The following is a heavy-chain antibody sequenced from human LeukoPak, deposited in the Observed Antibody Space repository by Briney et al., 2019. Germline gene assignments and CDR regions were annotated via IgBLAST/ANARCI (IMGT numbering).Heavy chain of an antibody. D-gene: IGHD5-18*01. J-gene: IGHJ4*02. CDR3: ARDFSYGTGFDY. Sequence: PGGSLRLSCAASGFSISIYALHWARHPPGRGLQYVSGISNGGSIDYANSVKVRFTISRDNSKNTLYLQMGSLRPEDMAVYYCARDFSYGTGFDYWGQGILVTVSS. V-gene: IGHV3-64*01. CDR2: ISNGGSI. CDR1: GFSISIYA.